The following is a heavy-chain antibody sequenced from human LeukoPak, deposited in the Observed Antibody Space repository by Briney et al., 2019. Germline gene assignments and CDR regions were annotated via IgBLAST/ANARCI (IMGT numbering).Heavy chain of an antibody. V-gene: IGHV3-7*01. J-gene: IGHJ4*02. CDR1: GFTFSSYW. CDR2: IKQDGSEK. Sequence: GGSLRLSCAASGFTFSSYWMSWVRQVSGKGLEWVANIKQDGSEKYYMDSVKGRFTISRDNAKNSLYLQMSSLRAEDTAVYYCAREESGDFAEAFEYWGQGTQVTVSS. CDR3: AREESGDFAEAFEY. D-gene: IGHD1-26*01.